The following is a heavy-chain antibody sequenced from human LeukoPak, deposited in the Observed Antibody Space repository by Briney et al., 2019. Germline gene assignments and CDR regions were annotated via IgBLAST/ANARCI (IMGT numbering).Heavy chain of an antibody. CDR1: GGSFSAYY. Sequence: SETLSLTCAVYGGSFSAYYWTWIRQPPGKGLEWIGEINHSGSSNYNSSLRSRVTISVDTSYKQFSLRLSSVTATDTAVYYCAPRGDIEHSYVYGKWFDPWGQGTRVTVSS. CDR3: APRGDIEHSYVYGKWFDP. D-gene: IGHD5-18*01. V-gene: IGHV4-34*01. CDR2: INHSGSS. J-gene: IGHJ5*02.